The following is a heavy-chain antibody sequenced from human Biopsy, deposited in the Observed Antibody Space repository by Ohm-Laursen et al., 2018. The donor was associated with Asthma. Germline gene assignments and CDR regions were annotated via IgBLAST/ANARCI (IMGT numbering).Heavy chain of an antibody. V-gene: IGHV3-48*02. Sequence: SLRLSCAAAGFTFSSYSMNWVRQAPGKGLEWVSYISSSSSTIYYADSVKGRFTISRDNAKNSLYLQMNSLRDGDTAVYYCARTFHFWSPYHAEHYQLWGQGTLVTVSS. J-gene: IGHJ1*01. CDR3: ARTFHFWSPYHAEHYQL. CDR1: GFTFSSYS. CDR2: ISSSSSTI. D-gene: IGHD3-3*02.